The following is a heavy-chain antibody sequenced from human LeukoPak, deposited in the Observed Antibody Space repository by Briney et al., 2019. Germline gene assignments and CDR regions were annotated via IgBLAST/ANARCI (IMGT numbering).Heavy chain of an antibody. V-gene: IGHV4-59*01. CDR1: GGSISSYY. CDR3: ASLVAATDAFDI. D-gene: IGHD6-13*01. CDR2: IYYSGST. Sequence: SETLSLTCTVSGGSISSYYWNWVRQPPGKGLEWIGYIYYSGSTNYNPSLKSRVTISVDTSKNQFSLKLSSVAAADTAVYYCASLVAATDAFDIWGQGTMVTVSS. J-gene: IGHJ3*02.